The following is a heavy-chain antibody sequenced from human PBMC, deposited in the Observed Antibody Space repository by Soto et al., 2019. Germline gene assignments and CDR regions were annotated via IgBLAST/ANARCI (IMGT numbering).Heavy chain of an antibody. J-gene: IGHJ6*02. Sequence: ASVKVSCKASGYTFTSYGISWVRQAPGQGLEWMGWISAYNGNTNYAQKLQGRVTMTTDTSTSTAYMELRSLRSDDTAVYYCARDHEIVVVPAAATPYYYGMGVWGQGTTVTVSS. D-gene: IGHD2-2*01. V-gene: IGHV1-18*04. CDR2: ISAYNGNT. CDR3: ARDHEIVVVPAAATPYYYGMGV. CDR1: GYTFTSYG.